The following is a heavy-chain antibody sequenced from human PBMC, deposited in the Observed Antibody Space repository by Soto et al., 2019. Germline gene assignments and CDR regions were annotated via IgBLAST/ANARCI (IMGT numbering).Heavy chain of an antibody. Sequence: QVQLVQSGAEVKKPGASVKVSCKASGYSFTDYHIHWVRQAPGQGLEWLGRINPKSGGTSTAQKFQGWGTMTTDPAISTASMELTRLTSDQTAIYYCARGDSTDCSNGVCSFFYNHDMDVWGQGTTVTVSS. J-gene: IGHJ6*02. CDR1: GYSFTDYH. D-gene: IGHD2-8*01. CDR2: INPKSGGT. V-gene: IGHV1-2*04. CDR3: ARGDSTDCSNGVCSFFYNHDMDV.